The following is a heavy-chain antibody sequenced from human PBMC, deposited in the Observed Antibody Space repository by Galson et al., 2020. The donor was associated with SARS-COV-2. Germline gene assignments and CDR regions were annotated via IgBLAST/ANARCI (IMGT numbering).Heavy chain of an antibody. CDR3: ARGMGTGFRMYWYFDL. V-gene: IGHV3-21*01. J-gene: IGHJ2*01. CDR2: ISGSTSYK. Sequence: GGSLRLSCSASGFTFSDHNMIWVRQAPGKGLEWVSSISGSTSYKYYADSVKGRFTISRDNAKNSLYLQMDSLRAEDTGVYYCARGMGTGFRMYWYFDLWGRGTLVTV. D-gene: IGHD2-8*02. CDR1: GFTFSDHN.